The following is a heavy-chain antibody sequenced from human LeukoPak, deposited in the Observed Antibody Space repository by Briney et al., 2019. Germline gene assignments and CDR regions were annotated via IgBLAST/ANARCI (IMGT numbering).Heavy chain of an antibody. CDR3: ARTSRSSAFDM. Sequence: PGGSLRLSCVASGFTFSSYWMHWVRQAPGKGLVWVSRINSDGSSTSYADSVKGRLTISRDNAKNTLYLQMNSLRAEDTAVYYCARTSRSSAFDMWGQGTMVTVSS. CDR1: GFTFSSYW. V-gene: IGHV3-74*01. J-gene: IGHJ3*02. CDR2: INSDGSST.